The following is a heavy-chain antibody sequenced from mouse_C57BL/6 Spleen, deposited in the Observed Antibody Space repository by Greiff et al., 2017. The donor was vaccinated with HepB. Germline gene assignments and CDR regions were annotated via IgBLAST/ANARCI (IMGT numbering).Heavy chain of an antibody. D-gene: IGHD2-5*01. V-gene: IGHV1-81*01. CDR2: IYPRSGNT. CDR3: ARERDYSNYGYWYFDV. Sequence: LQESGAELARPGASVKLSCKASGYTFTSYGISWVKQRTGQGLEWIGEIYPRSGNTYYNEKFKGKATLTADKSSSTAYMELRSLTSEDSAVYFCARERDYSNYGYWYFDVWGTGTTVTVSS. J-gene: IGHJ1*03. CDR1: GYTFTSYG.